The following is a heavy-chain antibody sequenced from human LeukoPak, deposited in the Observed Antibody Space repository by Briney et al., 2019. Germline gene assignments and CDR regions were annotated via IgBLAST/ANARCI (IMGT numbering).Heavy chain of an antibody. D-gene: IGHD3-10*01. J-gene: IGHJ3*02. CDR2: ITSSGDRM. CDR1: GFTFGSYA. Sequence: GGSLRLSCAASGFTFGSYAMTWVRQAPEQGLEWVSTITSSGDRMFYADSVKGRFTISRDNSKNTLYLQVNSLRAGDTAPYYCAKGALYGSESYYTAFDIWGQGTMVTVSS. CDR3: AKGALYGSESYYTAFDI. V-gene: IGHV3-23*01.